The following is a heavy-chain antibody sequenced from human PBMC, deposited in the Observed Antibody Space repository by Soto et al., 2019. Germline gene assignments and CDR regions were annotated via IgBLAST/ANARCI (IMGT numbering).Heavy chain of an antibody. J-gene: IGHJ4*02. V-gene: IGHV1-69*13. CDR1: GGTFSSYA. CDR2: IIPIFGTA. Sequence: SVKVSCKASGGTFSSYAISWVRQSPGQGLEWMGGIIPIFGTANYAQKFQGRVTITADESTSTAYMELSSLRSEDTAVYYCAREYYYGSGSYYFDYWGQGTLVTVSS. CDR3: AREYYYGSGSYYFDY. D-gene: IGHD3-10*01.